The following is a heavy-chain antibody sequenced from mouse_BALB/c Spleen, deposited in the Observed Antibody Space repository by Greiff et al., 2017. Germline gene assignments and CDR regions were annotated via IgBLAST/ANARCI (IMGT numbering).Heavy chain of an antibody. J-gene: IGHJ1*01. CDR3: TRGYYGSSWYLDV. CDR2: ISSGGSYT. CDR1: GFTFSSYT. V-gene: IGHV5-6-4*01. Sequence: EVKLMESGGGLVKPGGSLKLSCAASGFTFSSYTMSWVRQTPEKRLEWVATISSGGSYTYYPDSVKGRFTISRDNAKNTLYLQMSSLKSEDTAMYYCTRGYYGSSWYLDVWGAGTTVTVSS. D-gene: IGHD1-1*01.